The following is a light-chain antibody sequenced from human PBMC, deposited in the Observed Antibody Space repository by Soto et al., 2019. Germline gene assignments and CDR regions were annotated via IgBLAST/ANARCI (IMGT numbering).Light chain of an antibody. J-gene: IGLJ2*01. CDR3: QSADSSSSWI. V-gene: IGLV3-25*03. Sequence: SYELTQPPSVSVSPGQTARITCSGDALPKQYAYWYRQKPGQAPVLVIFKDSERASGSPERFSGSNSGTTATLTISGVQAEDEADYHCQSADSSSSWIFGGGTKLTVL. CDR1: ALPKQY. CDR2: KDS.